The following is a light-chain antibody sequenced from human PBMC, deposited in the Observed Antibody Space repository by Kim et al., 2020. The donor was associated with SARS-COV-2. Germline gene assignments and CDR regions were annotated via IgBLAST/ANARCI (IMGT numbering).Light chain of an antibody. J-gene: IGLJ3*02. CDR3: QVWGSSSDHWV. CDR1: NIGSKS. CDR2: YDS. V-gene: IGLV3-21*04. Sequence: SYELTQPPSVSVAPRKTARITCGGNNIGSKSVHWYQQKPGQAPVLVIYYDSDRPSGIPERFSGSNSGNTATLTISRVEAGDEADYYCQVWGSSSDHWVFG.